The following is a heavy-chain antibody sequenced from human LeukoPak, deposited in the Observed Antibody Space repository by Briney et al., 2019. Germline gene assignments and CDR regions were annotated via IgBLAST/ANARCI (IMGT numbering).Heavy chain of an antibody. CDR2: ISGSGAST. CDR3: AKAGYSSGYFAEHFQD. V-gene: IGHV3-23*01. CDR1: GFPFDTYA. Sequence: QPGGSLRLSCAASGFPFDTYAMTWVRRAPGKGLEWVATISGSGASTFYATSVKGRFTIFRDNPNTLFLQMDSLRTEDTAVYFCAKAGYSSGYFAEHFQDWGPGTLVTVSS. D-gene: IGHD6-25*01. J-gene: IGHJ1*01.